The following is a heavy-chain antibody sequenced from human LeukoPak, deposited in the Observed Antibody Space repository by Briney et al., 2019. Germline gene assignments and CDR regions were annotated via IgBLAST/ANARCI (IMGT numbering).Heavy chain of an antibody. J-gene: IGHJ4*02. V-gene: IGHV3-53*01. Sequence: GGSLRLSCAASGFTVSNNYMSWVRQAPGKGLELVSIIYSGGTTYYADSVRGRFTISRDTSKNTVYLQMHSLTDEDTAVYYCAKSPHAPFPTAVAGTPHYWGQGTLVTVSS. D-gene: IGHD6-19*01. CDR3: AKSPHAPFPTAVAGTPHY. CDR2: IYSGGTT. CDR1: GFTVSNNY.